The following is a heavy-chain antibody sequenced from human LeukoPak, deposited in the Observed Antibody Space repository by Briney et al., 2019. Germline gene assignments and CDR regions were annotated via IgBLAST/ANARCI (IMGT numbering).Heavy chain of an antibody. CDR1: GGSFSGYN. CDR3: ARGPYYFGSGSFGDY. V-gene: IGHV4-34*01. D-gene: IGHD3-10*01. Sequence: PSETLSLTCAVYGGSFSGYNWSWIRQPPGKGLQWIGEINYSGDTDYNPSLKSRLTISVDASNNQFSLKLSSVTAADSAVYYCARGPYYFGSGSFGDYWGQGTLVTVSS. CDR2: INYSGDT. J-gene: IGHJ4*02.